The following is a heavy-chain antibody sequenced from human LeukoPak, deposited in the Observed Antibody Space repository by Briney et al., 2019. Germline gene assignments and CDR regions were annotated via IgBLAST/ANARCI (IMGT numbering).Heavy chain of an antibody. Sequence: SETLSLTCIVPGGSISSSSYYWAWIRQSPGKGLEWIGTFSSGGSAYYNPSLTSRVSISKDTSDNQFSLRLYSVTATDTAVYYCARKQTGTMYDVWGQGTQVTVSS. CDR3: ARKQTGTMYDV. CDR1: GGSISSSSYY. CDR2: FSSGGSA. V-gene: IGHV4-39*07. J-gene: IGHJ4*02. D-gene: IGHD1-7*01.